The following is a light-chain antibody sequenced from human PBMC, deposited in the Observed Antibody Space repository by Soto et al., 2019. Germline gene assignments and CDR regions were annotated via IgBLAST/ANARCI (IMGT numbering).Light chain of an antibody. Sequence: DIQMIQSPSTLSASVGDRVTITCRASQSVNRWLAWYQQKPGKAPKLLIYDASNLESGVPSRFSGSGSGTNFPPPINRLQPDDFATYSSQHYVFYWAFGQGTKV. CDR1: QSVNRW. CDR2: DAS. V-gene: IGKV1-5*01. J-gene: IGKJ1*01. CDR3: QHYVFYWA.